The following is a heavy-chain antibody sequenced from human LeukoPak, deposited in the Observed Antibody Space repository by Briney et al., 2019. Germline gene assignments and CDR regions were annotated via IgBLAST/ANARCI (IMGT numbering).Heavy chain of an antibody. CDR2: IYPGDSDT. Sequence: GESLKISCKASGYSFASYWIGWVRQMPGKGLEWMGIIYPGDSDTRYSPSLQGQVTISVDKSISTAYLQWRSLKASDTAMYYCARINGGWYGAEFDFWGQGTLVTVSS. V-gene: IGHV5-51*01. J-gene: IGHJ4*02. CDR1: GYSFASYW. CDR3: ARINGGWYGAEFDF. D-gene: IGHD6-19*01.